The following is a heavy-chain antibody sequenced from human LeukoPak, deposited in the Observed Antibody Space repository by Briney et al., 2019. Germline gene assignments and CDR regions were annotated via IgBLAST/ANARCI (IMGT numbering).Heavy chain of an antibody. V-gene: IGHV3-21*01. CDR3: ARDYRGNNWFDP. D-gene: IGHD3-16*01. Sequence: GGSLRLPCAASGFIFRSYSMNWVRQAPGNRLEGVSSISSSSSYIYYAGSVKGRFTISRDNAKNSLYLQMNSLRAEDTAVYYCARDYRGNNWFDPWGQGTLVTVSS. CDR1: GFIFRSYS. CDR2: ISSSSSYI. J-gene: IGHJ5*02.